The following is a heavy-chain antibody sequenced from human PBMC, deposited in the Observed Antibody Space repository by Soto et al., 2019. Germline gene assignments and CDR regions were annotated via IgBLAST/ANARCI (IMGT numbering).Heavy chain of an antibody. Sequence: ASVKVSCNASGYTFINYGISWVRQAPGQRLEWMGCISIYNGNTKYAQKVQGRVTMTTDTSTNTAYMELRGLRSDDTAVYYCARRLSENSYAFDFWGQGTMVTVS. J-gene: IGHJ3*01. CDR2: ISIYNGNT. V-gene: IGHV1-18*04. CDR3: ARRLSENSYAFDF. D-gene: IGHD1-26*01. CDR1: GYTFINYG.